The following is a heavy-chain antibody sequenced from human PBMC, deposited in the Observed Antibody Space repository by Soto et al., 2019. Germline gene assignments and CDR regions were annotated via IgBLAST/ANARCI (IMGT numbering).Heavy chain of an antibody. CDR2: IYYSGST. J-gene: IGHJ6*02. CDR3: ARENLGDFWSGYYTGKDYYYYGMDV. CDR1: GGSVSSGSYY. V-gene: IGHV4-61*01. D-gene: IGHD3-3*01. Sequence: PSETLSLTCTVSGGSVSSGSYYWSWIRQPPGKGLEWIGYIYYSGSTNYNPSLKSRVTISVDTSKNQFSLKLSSVTAADTAVYYCARENLGDFWSGYYTGKDYYYYGMDVWGQGTTVTVSS.